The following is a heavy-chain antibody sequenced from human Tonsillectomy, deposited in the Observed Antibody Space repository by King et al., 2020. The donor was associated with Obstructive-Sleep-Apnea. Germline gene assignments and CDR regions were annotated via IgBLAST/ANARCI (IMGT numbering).Heavy chain of an antibody. CDR1: GFTFSTYS. V-gene: IGHV3-21*01. CDR2: ITSSSSYI. D-gene: IGHD3-10*01. Sequence: VQLVESGGGLVKPGGSLRLSCVVSGFTFSTYSMNWVRQAPGKGLEWVSSITSSSSYIYYADSVKGRFTTSRDNPKNSLYLQMNSLRADDTAVYYCARANGSGSYWHWGQGSLVTVSS. J-gene: IGHJ4*02. CDR3: ARANGSGSYWH.